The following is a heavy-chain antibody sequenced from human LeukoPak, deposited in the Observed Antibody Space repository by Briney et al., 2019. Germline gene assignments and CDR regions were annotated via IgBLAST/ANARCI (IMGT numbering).Heavy chain of an antibody. Sequence: SETLSLTCTVSGGSISSSSYYWGWIRQPPGKGLEWIGSIYYSGSTYYNPSLKSRVTISVDTSKNQFSLKLSSVTAADTAVYYCVAYSGYDIALSYFDYWGQGTLVTVSS. CDR2: IYYSGST. V-gene: IGHV4-39*07. CDR1: GGSISSSSYY. D-gene: IGHD5-12*01. J-gene: IGHJ4*02. CDR3: VAYSGYDIALSYFDY.